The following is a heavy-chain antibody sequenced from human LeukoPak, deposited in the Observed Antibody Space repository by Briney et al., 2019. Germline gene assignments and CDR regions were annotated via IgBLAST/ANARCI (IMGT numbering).Heavy chain of an antibody. CDR2: IYYSGST. D-gene: IGHD3-10*01. J-gene: IGHJ4*02. Sequence: PSETLSLTCTVSGGSISSYCWSWIRQPPGKGLEWIGYIYYSGSTNYNPSLKSRVTISVDTSKNQFSLKLSSVTAADTAVYYCASTHYYGYYFDYWGQGTLVTVSS. V-gene: IGHV4-59*08. CDR3: ASTHYYGYYFDY. CDR1: GGSISSYC.